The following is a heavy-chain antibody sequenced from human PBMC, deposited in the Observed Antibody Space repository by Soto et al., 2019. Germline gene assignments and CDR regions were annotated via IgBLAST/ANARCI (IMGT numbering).Heavy chain of an antibody. Sequence: EVQLVESGGGLVQPGGSLRLSCAASGFTFSSYWMSWVRQAPGKGLEWVANIKQDGSERYYVDSVKGRFTISRDNAKNSLYLQMNRLRAEDTAVYYCAGGGSSTRFMDYWGQGTLVTVSA. CDR3: AGGGSSTRFMDY. D-gene: IGHD2-2*01. CDR2: IKQDGSER. J-gene: IGHJ4*02. CDR1: GFTFSSYW. V-gene: IGHV3-7*03.